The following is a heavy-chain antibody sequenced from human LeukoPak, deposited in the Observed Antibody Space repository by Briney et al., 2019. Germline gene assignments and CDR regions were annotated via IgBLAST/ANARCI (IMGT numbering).Heavy chain of an antibody. CDR2: INPNSGGT. CDR1: GYTFTGYY. V-gene: IGHV1-2*02. Sequence: ASVKVSCKASGYTFTGYYMHWVRQAPGQGLEWMGWINPNSGGTNYAQKFQGRVTMTRDTSISTAYMELSRLRSDDTAVYYCARAGLDYYHYGMDVWGQGTTVTVSS. CDR3: ARAGLDYYHYGMDV. J-gene: IGHJ6*02.